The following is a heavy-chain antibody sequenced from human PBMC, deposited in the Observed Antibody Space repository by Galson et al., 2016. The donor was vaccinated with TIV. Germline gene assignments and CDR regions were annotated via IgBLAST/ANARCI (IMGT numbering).Heavy chain of an antibody. Sequence: SCTASGFRFSSYYMHWVRQAPGQGLEWISFISPTSTITVYAHAVRGRVTITSDNAKNSLYMHMNSLRAEDTAVYYCAREGGDGDTPYFDSWGQGTLVTVSS. D-gene: IGHD5-24*01. J-gene: IGHJ4*02. CDR2: ISPTSTIT. CDR3: AREGGDGDTPYFDS. V-gene: IGHV3-48*01. CDR1: GFRFSSYY.